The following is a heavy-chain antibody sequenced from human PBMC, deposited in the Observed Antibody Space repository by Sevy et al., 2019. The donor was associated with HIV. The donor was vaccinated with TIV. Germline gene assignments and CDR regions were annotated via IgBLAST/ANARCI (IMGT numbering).Heavy chain of an antibody. Sequence: ASVKVSCKASGYTFSSNGIAWVRQAPGQGLQWMGWIGVYNGNSNYAQNLRDRVTMTTDTSTSTAYMELNTLRSDDTAVYYCARVPTYYFGSGTYFDYWGQGTLVTVSS. D-gene: IGHD3-10*01. CDR3: ARVPTYYFGSGTYFDY. CDR2: IGVYNGNS. V-gene: IGHV1-18*01. CDR1: GYTFSSNG. J-gene: IGHJ4*02.